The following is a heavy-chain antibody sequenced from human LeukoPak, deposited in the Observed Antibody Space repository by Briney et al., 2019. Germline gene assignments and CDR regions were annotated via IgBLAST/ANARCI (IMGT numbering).Heavy chain of an antibody. J-gene: IGHJ6*04. CDR1: GFTFSSYW. D-gene: IGHD6-19*01. Sequence: GGTLRLSCAASGFTFSSYWMSWVRQAPGKGLEWVANIKQDGSEKYYADSVKGRFTISRDNAKNSLYLQMNSLRAEDTAVYYCARDAYIAVAGTAYYYYGMDVWGKGTTVTVSS. V-gene: IGHV3-7*03. CDR3: ARDAYIAVAGTAYYYYGMDV. CDR2: IKQDGSEK.